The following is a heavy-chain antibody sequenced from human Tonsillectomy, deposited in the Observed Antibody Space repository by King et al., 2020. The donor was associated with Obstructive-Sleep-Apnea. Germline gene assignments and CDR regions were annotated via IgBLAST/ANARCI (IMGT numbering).Heavy chain of an antibody. J-gene: IGHJ2*01. D-gene: IGHD3-10*01. V-gene: IGHV3-23*04. CDR1: GFTFSSYA. Sequence: VQLVESGGGLVQPGGSLRLSCAASGFTFSSYAMSWVRQAPGKGLEGVSAITGSGGSTYYADSVKGRFTISRDNSKNTLYLQMNSLRAEDTAVYYCAKAPGALRYFDLWGRGTLVTVSS. CDR3: AKAPGALRYFDL. CDR2: ITGSGGST.